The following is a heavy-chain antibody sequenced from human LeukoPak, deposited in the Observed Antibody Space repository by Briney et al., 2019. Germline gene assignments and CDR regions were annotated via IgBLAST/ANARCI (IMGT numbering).Heavy chain of an antibody. V-gene: IGHV3-30-3*01. CDR3: AKDDRRTRYIIAAAGPFGYFQH. CDR1: GFTFSSYA. Sequence: PGGSLRLSCAASGFTFSSYAVHWVRQAPGKGLEWVAVISYDGSNKYYADSVKGRFTISRDNSKNTLYLQMNSLRAEDTAVYYCAKDDRRTRYIIAAAGPFGYFQHWGQGTLVTVSS. CDR2: ISYDGSNK. J-gene: IGHJ1*01. D-gene: IGHD6-13*01.